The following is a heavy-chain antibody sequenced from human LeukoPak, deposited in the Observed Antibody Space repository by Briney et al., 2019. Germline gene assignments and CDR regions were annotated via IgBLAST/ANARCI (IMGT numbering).Heavy chain of an antibody. V-gene: IGHV4-59*11. Sequence: SETLSLTCTVSGGSISSHYWSWIRQPPGKGLEWIGYIYYSGSTNYNPSLKSRVTISVGTSKNQFSLKLSSVTAADTAVYYCARGYGESIAARPRYYYYYYMDVWGKGTTVTVSS. CDR1: GGSISSHY. CDR2: IYYSGST. CDR3: ARGYGESIAARPRYYYYYYMDV. D-gene: IGHD6-6*01. J-gene: IGHJ6*03.